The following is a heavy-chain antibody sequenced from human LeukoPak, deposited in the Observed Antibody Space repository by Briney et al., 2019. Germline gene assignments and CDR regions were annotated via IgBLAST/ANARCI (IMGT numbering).Heavy chain of an antibody. CDR3: ARDRYYGSGSSSPISYYYYYMDV. V-gene: IGHV1-69*13. D-gene: IGHD3-10*01. J-gene: IGHJ6*03. Sequence: ASVKVSCKASGGTFSSYAISWVRQAPGQGLEWMGGIIPIFGTANYAQKFQGRVTITADESTSTAYMELSSLRSEDTAVYYCARDRYYGSGSSSPISYYYYYMDVWGKGTTVTISS. CDR2: IIPIFGTA. CDR1: GGTFSSYA.